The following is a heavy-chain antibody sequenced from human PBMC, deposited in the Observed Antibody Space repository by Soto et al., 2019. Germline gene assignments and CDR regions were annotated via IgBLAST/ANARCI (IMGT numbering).Heavy chain of an antibody. D-gene: IGHD1-26*01. CDR2: ISGSGGST. Sequence: EVQLLESGGGLVQPGGSLRLSCAASGFTFSSYAMSWVRQAPGKGLEWVSAISGSGGSTYYADSVKGRFTISRDNSKNTLYLQMNSLRAEDTAVYYCAKGPVERWELQGEFDYWGQGTLVTVSS. J-gene: IGHJ4*02. V-gene: IGHV3-23*01. CDR1: GFTFSSYA. CDR3: AKGPVERWELQGEFDY.